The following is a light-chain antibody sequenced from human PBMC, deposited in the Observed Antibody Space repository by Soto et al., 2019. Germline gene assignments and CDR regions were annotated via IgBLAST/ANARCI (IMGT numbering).Light chain of an antibody. CDR2: DAS. CDR1: RSVGNY. J-gene: IGKJ3*01. V-gene: IGKV3-11*01. Sequence: PGERATLSCRASRSVGNYLAWYQQKPGQAPRLLIADASNRATGIPAMFSGSGSGTDFTLTISSLEPEDFAVYYCQQRSNWLFSFGPGTRVDIK. CDR3: QQRSNWLFS.